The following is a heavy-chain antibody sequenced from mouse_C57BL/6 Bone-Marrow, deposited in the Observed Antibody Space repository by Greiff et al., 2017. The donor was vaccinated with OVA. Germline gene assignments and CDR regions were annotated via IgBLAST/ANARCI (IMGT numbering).Heavy chain of an antibody. J-gene: IGHJ3*01. Sequence: VMLVESGPGLVQPSQSLSITCTVSGFSLTSYGVHWVRQSPGKGLEWLGVIWRGGSTDYNAAFMSRLSITKDNSKSQVFFKMNSLQADDTAIYYCAKIRQLRGLFAYWGQGTLVTVSA. V-gene: IGHV2-5*01. CDR1: GFSLTSYG. CDR3: AKIRQLRGLFAY. D-gene: IGHD3-2*02. CDR2: IWRGGST.